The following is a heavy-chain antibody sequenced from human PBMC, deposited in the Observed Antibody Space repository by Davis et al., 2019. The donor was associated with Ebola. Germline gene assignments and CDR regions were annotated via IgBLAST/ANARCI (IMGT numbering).Heavy chain of an antibody. J-gene: IGHJ6*02. V-gene: IGHV3-21*01. D-gene: IGHD2-15*01. CDR2: ISSSSSYI. CDR3: ARDLVVVVVAATQTSGGYYYGMDV. Sequence: GESLKISCAASGFTFSSYSMNWVRQAPGKGLEWVSSISSSSSYIYYADSVKGRFTISRDNAKNSLYLQMNSQRAEDTAVYYCARDLVVVVVAATQTSGGYYYGMDVWGQGTTVTVSS. CDR1: GFTFSSYS.